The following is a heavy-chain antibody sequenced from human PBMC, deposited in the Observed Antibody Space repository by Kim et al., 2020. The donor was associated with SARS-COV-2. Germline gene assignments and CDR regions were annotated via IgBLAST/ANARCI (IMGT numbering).Heavy chain of an antibody. CDR3: AKEELGLAAAGSDFDY. V-gene: IGHV3-30*02. J-gene: IGHJ4*02. Sequence: SVKGRFTISRDNSKNTLYLQMNSLRAEDTAVYYCAKEELGLAAAGSDFDYWGQGTLVTVSS. D-gene: IGHD6-13*01.